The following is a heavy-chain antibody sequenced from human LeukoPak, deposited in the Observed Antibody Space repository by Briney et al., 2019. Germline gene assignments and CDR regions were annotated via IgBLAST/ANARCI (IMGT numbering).Heavy chain of an antibody. D-gene: IGHD3-3*01. CDR2: IGNMHRPGDGDT. V-gene: IGHV4-38-2*02. Sequence: PSETLSLTCSVSGFSISWGHFWGWIRQCPGKGLEWIGSIGNMHRPGDGDTYYNPSVRGRVTISVDTSKNQFSLKLSSVTAADTAVYYCARGQRGYDFWSGYYKRGTPYFDYWGQGTLVTVSS. CDR1: GFSISWGHF. CDR3: ARGQRGYDFWSGYYKRGTPYFDY. J-gene: IGHJ4*02.